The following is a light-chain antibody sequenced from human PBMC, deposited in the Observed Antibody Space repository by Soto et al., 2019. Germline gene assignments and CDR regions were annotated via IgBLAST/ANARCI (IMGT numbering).Light chain of an antibody. CDR1: NSDVGGYNY. CDR2: DVD. J-gene: IGLJ2*01. V-gene: IGLV2-14*01. Sequence: QSALTQPASISGSPGQSITISCTGTNSDVGGYNYVSWYQQYPGKAPKLMIYDVDNRPSGVSYRFSGSKSGKTASLTISGLQDEDVADYYCSSYTTSSTVVFGGGTKLTVL. CDR3: SSYTTSSTVV.